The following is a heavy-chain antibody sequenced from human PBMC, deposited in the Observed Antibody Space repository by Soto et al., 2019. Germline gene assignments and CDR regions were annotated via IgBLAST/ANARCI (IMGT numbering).Heavy chain of an antibody. CDR2: IIPIFGTA. D-gene: IGHD2-15*01. Sequence: QVQLVQSGAEVKKPGSSVKVSCKASGGTFSSYAISWVRQAPGQGLEWMGGIIPIFGTANYAQKFQGRVTITADESTSTAYMELSSLRSEDTAVYYCARDMVGIARPLTYGMDVWGQGTTVTVSS. CDR3: ARDMVGIARPLTYGMDV. V-gene: IGHV1-69*01. J-gene: IGHJ6*02. CDR1: GGTFSSYA.